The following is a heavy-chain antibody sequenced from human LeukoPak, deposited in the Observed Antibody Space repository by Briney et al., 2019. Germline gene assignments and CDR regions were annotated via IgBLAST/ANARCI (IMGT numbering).Heavy chain of an antibody. J-gene: IGHJ4*02. CDR1: GAARTSVGYF. Sequence: PSDPLFITTNVLGAARTSVGYFRSLIRQPPSKPLLHLGRIYTSWTTNYNPSLKSRSTILVVTSKHQLYLKLSSVTAAYTTVYYCARDRETGTELDYWGQGTLVTVSS. CDR3: ARDRETGTELDY. V-gene: IGHV4-61*02. D-gene: IGHD1-7*01. CDR2: IYTSWTT.